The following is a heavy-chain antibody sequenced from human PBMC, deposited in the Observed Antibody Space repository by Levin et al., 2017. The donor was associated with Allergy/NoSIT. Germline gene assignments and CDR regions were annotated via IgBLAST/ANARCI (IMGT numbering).Heavy chain of an antibody. CDR3: VKGGGVITRSDAFDI. Sequence: GGSLRLSCSASGFTFSSYAMHWVRQAPGKGLEYVSAISSNGGSTYYADSVKGRFTISRDNSKNTLYLQMSSLRAEDTAVYYCVKGGGVITRSDAFDIWGQGTMVTVSS. CDR2: ISSNGGST. V-gene: IGHV3-64D*06. J-gene: IGHJ3*02. D-gene: IGHD3-10*01. CDR1: GFTFSSYA.